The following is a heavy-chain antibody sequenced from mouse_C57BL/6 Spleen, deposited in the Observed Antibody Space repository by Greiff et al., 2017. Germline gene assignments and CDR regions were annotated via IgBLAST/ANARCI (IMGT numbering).Heavy chain of an antibody. J-gene: IGHJ4*01. CDR3: ASWYYSNYEAMDY. Sequence: QVQLQQPGAELVRPGSSVKLSCKASGYTFTSYWMHWVKQRPIQGLEWIGNIDPSDSETHYNQKFKDKATLTVDKSSSTAYMQLRSLTSEDSAVYYCASWYYSNYEAMDYWGQGTSVTVSS. D-gene: IGHD2-5*01. CDR1: GYTFTSYW. V-gene: IGHV1-52*01. CDR2: IDPSDSET.